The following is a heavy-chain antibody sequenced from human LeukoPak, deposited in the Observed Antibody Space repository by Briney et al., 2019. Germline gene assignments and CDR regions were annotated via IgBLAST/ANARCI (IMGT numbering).Heavy chain of an antibody. CDR3: AKELGYCTNGVCYDSGYYYYYMDV. CDR2: IRYDGSNK. J-gene: IGHJ6*03. D-gene: IGHD2-8*01. V-gene: IGHV3-30*02. CDR1: GFTFSSYG. Sequence: GGSLRPSCAASGFTFSSYGMHWVRQAPGKGLEWVAFIRYDGSNKYYADSVKGRFTISRDNSKNTLYLQMNSLRAEDTAVYYCAKELGYCTNGVCYDSGYYYYYMDVWGKGTTVTVSS.